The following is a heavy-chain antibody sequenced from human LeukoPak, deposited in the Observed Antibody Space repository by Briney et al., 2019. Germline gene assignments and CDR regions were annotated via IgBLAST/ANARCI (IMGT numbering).Heavy chain of an antibody. CDR2: ISGDGGST. CDR1: GFTFDDYA. J-gene: IGHJ4*02. Sequence: GGSLRLSCAASGFTFDDYAMHWVRQAPGKGLEWVSLISGDGGSTYYADSVKGRFTISRDNSKNSLYLQMNSLRTEDTALYYCAKDLPLHYYYDSSGYPDYWGQGTLVTVSS. CDR3: AKDLPLHYYYDSSGYPDY. D-gene: IGHD3-22*01. V-gene: IGHV3-43*02.